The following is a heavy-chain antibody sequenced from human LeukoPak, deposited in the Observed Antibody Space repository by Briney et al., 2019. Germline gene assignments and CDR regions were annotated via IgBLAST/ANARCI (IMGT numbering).Heavy chain of an antibody. J-gene: IGHJ4*02. CDR2: INGGNGNT. CDR1: GYTFSTYA. Sequence: GASVKVSCKASGYTFSTYAIRWVRQAPGQRLEWMGYINGGNGNTRYSPDFKGRVTFTRDTSATTAYMEVSSLRSEDMTVYYCARSPGWWALDYWGQGTLVPVSS. V-gene: IGHV1-3*03. D-gene: IGHD2-8*02. CDR3: ARSPGWWALDY.